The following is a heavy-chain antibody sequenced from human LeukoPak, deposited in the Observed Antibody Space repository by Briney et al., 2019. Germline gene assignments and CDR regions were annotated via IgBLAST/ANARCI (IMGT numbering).Heavy chain of an antibody. CDR3: ARTFPRTYYYGMDV. V-gene: IGHV1-8*01. J-gene: IGHJ6*02. CDR2: MNPNSGNT. Sequence: ASVKVSCKASGDTFTSYDINWVRQATGQGLEWMGWMNPNSGNTGYAQKFQGRVTMTRNTSISTAYMELSSLRSEDTAVYYCARTFPRTYYYGMDVWGQGTTVTVSS. CDR1: GDTFTSYD.